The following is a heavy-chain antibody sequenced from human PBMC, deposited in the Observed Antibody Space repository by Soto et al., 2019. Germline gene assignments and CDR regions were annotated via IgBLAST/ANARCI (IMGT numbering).Heavy chain of an antibody. Sequence: PGGSLRLSCAASGFTFSSYEMNWVRQAPGKGLEWVSYISSSGSTIYYADSVKGRFTISRDNAKNSLYLQMNSLRAEDTAIYYCAKGVKFYYDSSEGWFDPWGQGTLVTVSS. CDR2: ISSSGSTI. CDR1: GFTFSSYE. CDR3: AKGVKFYYDSSEGWFDP. V-gene: IGHV3-48*03. D-gene: IGHD3-22*01. J-gene: IGHJ5*02.